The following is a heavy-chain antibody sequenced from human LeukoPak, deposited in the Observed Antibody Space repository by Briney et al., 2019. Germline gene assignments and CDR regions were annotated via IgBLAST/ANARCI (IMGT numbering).Heavy chain of an antibody. V-gene: IGHV3-30-3*01. Sequence: PGGPLGLSCAASGFTFSTLAIHWVRQAPGKGREWVAVISYDGTNKYYADSVKGRFTISRDNSKNTLYLEMNSLKTEDTAVFYCTTYLRLGYCSGGTCLGAFDIWGQGTMVTVSS. D-gene: IGHD2-15*01. J-gene: IGHJ3*02. CDR3: TTYLRLGYCSGGTCLGAFDI. CDR2: ISYDGTNK. CDR1: GFTFSTLA.